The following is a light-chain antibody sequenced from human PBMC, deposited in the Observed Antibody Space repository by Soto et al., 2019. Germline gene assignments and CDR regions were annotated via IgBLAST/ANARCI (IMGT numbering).Light chain of an antibody. CDR1: QSVSSN. CDR3: HQYNNWPRT. Sequence: EIVMTQSPATLSVSPGERATRSCRASQSVSSNLAWYQQKPGQAPRLLIYDASTRATGIPARFSGSGSGTEFTLTISSLQSEDFAVYYCHQYNNWPRTFGQGTKVEIE. J-gene: IGKJ1*01. CDR2: DAS. V-gene: IGKV3-15*01.